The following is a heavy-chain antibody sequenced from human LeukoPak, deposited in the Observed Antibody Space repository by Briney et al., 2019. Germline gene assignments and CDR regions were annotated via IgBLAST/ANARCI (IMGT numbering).Heavy chain of an antibody. CDR3: AREGTAGTSLNWFDP. D-gene: IGHD1-1*01. J-gene: IGHJ5*02. V-gene: IGHV4-59*01. CDR1: GGXISSYY. CDR2: ISYSGST. Sequence: PSETLSLTCTVSGGXISSYYWSWIRQPPGKGLEWIGYISYSGSTNFNPSLKSRVTISVDTSKNQFSLKLSSVTAADTAMYYCAREGTAGTSLNWFDPWGQGTLVTVSS.